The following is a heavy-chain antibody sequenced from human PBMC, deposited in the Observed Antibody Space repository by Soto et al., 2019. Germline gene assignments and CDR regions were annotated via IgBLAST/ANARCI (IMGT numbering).Heavy chain of an antibody. Sequence: PGGSLRLSCAASGFTFSSYAMHWVRQAPGKGLEWVAVISYDGSNKYYADSVKGRITISRDNSKNTLHLQMNSLRAEDTAFYYCARVAAAGFYYYGMDVWGQGTTVTVSS. CDR3: ARVAAAGFYYYGMDV. V-gene: IGHV3-30-3*01. CDR1: GFTFSSYA. D-gene: IGHD6-13*01. J-gene: IGHJ6*02. CDR2: ISYDGSNK.